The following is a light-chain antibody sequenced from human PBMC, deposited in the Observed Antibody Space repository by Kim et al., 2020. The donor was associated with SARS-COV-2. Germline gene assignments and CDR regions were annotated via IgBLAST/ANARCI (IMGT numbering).Light chain of an antibody. CDR2: LRSDGGH. J-gene: IGLJ2*01. CDR3: QTWGTGMV. Sequence: GATVKRTCPLSSGHSNYAIAWHHQRPEKGPRYVMKLRSDGGHTKGDGVPGRFSGSSSGAERYLTISNLQSEDEGDYYCQTWGTGMVFGGGTKVTVL. V-gene: IGLV4-69*01. CDR1: SGHSNYA.